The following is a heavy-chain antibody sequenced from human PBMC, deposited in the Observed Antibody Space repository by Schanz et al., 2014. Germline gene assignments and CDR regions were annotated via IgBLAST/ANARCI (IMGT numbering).Heavy chain of an antibody. CDR1: VYTFTSYG. D-gene: IGHD3-3*01. CDR2: ISAYNGNT. J-gene: IGHJ4*02. V-gene: IGHV1-18*01. Sequence: QVQLVQSGAAVKKPGASVQVSCKASVYTFTSYGISWVRQPPGQGLEWMGWISAYNGNTKYPQKLQGRVTMTTDTSTSTAYMELRSLRSDDTAVYYCARSAGRDGWSGYYTRFDYWGQGTLVTVSS. CDR3: ARSAGRDGWSGYYTRFDY.